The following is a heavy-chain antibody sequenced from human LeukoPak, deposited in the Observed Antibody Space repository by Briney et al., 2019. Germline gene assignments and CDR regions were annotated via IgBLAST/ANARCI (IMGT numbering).Heavy chain of an antibody. J-gene: IGHJ6*02. D-gene: IGHD6-13*01. CDR2: IYTSGST. CDR1: GGSISSYY. V-gene: IGHV4-4*07. CDR3: ARENSSSWYGGYYYYGMDV. Sequence: PSETLSLTCTVSGGSISSYYWSWIRQPAGKGLEWIGRIYTSGSTNYNPSLKSRVTMSVDTSKNQFSLKLSSVTAADTAVYYCARENSSSWYGGYYYYGMDVWGQGTTVTVSS.